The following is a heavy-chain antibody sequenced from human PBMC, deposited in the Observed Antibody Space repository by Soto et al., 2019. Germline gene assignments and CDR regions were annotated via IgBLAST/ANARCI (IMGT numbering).Heavy chain of an antibody. CDR3: ATDTDEIAAALST. J-gene: IGHJ5*02. D-gene: IGHD6-13*01. V-gene: IGHV4-34*09. Sequence: SETLSLTCDVYGGPFSGYYCTWIRQPPGKGLEWIGEINDSGSPYYNPSLKSRITISIDTSKNQFSLKLSSVTAADTAVYYCATDTDEIAAALSTWGQGTLVTVSS. CDR2: INDSGSP. CDR1: GGPFSGYY.